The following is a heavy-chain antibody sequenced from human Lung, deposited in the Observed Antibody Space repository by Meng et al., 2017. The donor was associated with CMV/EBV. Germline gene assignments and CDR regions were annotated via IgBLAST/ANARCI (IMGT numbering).Heavy chain of an antibody. CDR3: AREGVYFYY. Sequence: SCSASGFTFSTYAMHWVRQAPGKGLEWVALISFDGSSKYFADSVKGRFTISRDSSKNTLYLQMNTLRTEDTAIYFCAREGVYFYYWGQGTLVTVSS. V-gene: IGHV3-30-3*01. CDR2: ISFDGSSK. J-gene: IGHJ4*02. CDR1: GFTFSTYA. D-gene: IGHD3-16*01.